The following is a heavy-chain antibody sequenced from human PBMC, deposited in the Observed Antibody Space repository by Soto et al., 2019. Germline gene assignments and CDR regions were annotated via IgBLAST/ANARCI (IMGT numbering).Heavy chain of an antibody. D-gene: IGHD6-25*01. V-gene: IGHV4-31*03. CDR3: AGSSGRSMFDY. CDR2: IYHTGST. CDR1: SGSVSSGGYF. Sequence: SETLSLTCTVSSGSVSSGGYFWSWIRQLPGKGLEWIGYIYHTGSTFYNPSLKSRVTISLDTSKSQFSLRLTSVTAADTAMYFCAGSSGRSMFDYWGPGTLVTVSS. J-gene: IGHJ4*02.